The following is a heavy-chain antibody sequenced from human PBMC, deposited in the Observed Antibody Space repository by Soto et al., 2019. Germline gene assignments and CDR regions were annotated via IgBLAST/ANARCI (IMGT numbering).Heavy chain of an antibody. CDR3: ATERSGYYT. CDR1: GFTFSSYA. J-gene: IGHJ4*02. D-gene: IGHD3-3*01. V-gene: IGHV3-23*01. Sequence: EVQLLESGGVLVQPGGSLRLSCAASGFTFSSYAMSWVRQAPGKGLEWVSAISGSGGSTYYADSGKGRFTISRDNSKNTPDLQMSGLRAEDTAVYYCATERSGYYTWGQGTLVTVSS. CDR2: ISGSGGST.